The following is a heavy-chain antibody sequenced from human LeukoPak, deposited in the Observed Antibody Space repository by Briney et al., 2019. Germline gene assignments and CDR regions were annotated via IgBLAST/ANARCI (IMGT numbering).Heavy chain of an antibody. CDR3: ARHHDYGGPAIDY. V-gene: IGHV4-61*02. D-gene: IGHD4-23*01. Sequence: NPSETLSLTCTVSGGSISSGSYYWSWIRQPAWKGLEWIGRIYTSGSTNYNPSLKSRVTISVDTSKNQFSLKLSSVTAADTAVYYCARHHDYGGPAIDYWGQGTLVTVSS. CDR2: IYTSGST. J-gene: IGHJ4*02. CDR1: GGSISSGSYY.